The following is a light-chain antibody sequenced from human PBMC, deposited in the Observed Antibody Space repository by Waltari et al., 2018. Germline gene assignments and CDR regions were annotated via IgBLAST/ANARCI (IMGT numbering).Light chain of an antibody. CDR3: QAWDSRILVV. Sequence: SYELTQPPSVSVSPGQTASIPSSGDKLGDKSACWYQEKPGRSPVLVSYQESKRASGIPERVSGSNSGNTATLTISGTQAMDEADYYCQAWDSRILVVIGGGTKLTV. V-gene: IGLV3-1*01. CDR2: QES. CDR1: KLGDKS. J-gene: IGLJ2*01.